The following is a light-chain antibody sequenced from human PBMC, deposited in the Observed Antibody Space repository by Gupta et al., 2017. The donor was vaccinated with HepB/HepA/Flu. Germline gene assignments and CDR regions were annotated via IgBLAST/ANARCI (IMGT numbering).Light chain of an antibody. V-gene: IGKV3-11*01. J-gene: IGKJ4*02. Sequence: EIVLTQSPATLSLSTGEIATLSCRASQSVSSYLAWYQQKPGQAPRLLIYDASNRATGIPARGSGSGSGTDFTLTIGGLEPEDFSVYDCQQRRNWPSTFGGGTNGEIK. CDR1: QSVSSY. CDR3: QQRRNWPST. CDR2: DAS.